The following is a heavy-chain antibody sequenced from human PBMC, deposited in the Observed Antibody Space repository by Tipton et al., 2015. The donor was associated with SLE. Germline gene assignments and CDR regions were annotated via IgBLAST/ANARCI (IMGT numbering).Heavy chain of an antibody. V-gene: IGHV4-39*01. J-gene: IGHJ6*02. CDR3: ARHLPSSVGTTPSWGMDV. D-gene: IGHD2-15*01. Sequence: TLSLTCTVSGGSISSSSYYWGWIRQPPGKGLEWIGSMYHSGSAYYNPFLKSRVTISVDTSKKQFFLKLSSVTAADTAVYYCARHLPSSVGTTPSWGMDVWGQGTTVTVSS. CDR1: GGSISSSSYY. CDR2: MYHSGSA.